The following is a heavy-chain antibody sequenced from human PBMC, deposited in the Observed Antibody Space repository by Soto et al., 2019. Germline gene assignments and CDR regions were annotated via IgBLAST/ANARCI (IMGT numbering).Heavy chain of an antibody. CDR2: TYYRSKWYN. CDR1: VDRVSSSSSA. Sequence: SQTLCLTCAISVDRVSSSSSALNCIRQSPSRGLEWLGRTYYRSKWYNDYAVSLKSRISINPDTSRNQFSLQLNSVTPEDTAVYYCNREAGNDYYGMDVWGQGTTVTVSS. J-gene: IGHJ6*02. V-gene: IGHV6-1*01. CDR3: NREAGNDYYGMDV.